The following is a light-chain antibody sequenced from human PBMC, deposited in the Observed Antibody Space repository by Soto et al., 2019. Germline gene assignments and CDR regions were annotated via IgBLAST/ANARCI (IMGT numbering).Light chain of an antibody. CDR2: KAS. CDR1: QTITTS. V-gene: IGKV1-5*03. J-gene: IGKJ1*01. CDR3: QQYDSYSLRT. Sequence: DIQMTQSPSTLSASVGDRVTITCRASQTITTSLAWYQQKPGKAPNLLIYKASSLESGVPSRFSGSGSGTEFTITISSLQPDDFATYYCQQYDSYSLRTFGQGTRVEI.